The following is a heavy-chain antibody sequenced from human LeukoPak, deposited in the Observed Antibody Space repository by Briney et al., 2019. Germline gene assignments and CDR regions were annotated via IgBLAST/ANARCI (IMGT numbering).Heavy chain of an antibody. Sequence: QAGRSLRLSCAASGFTFDDYAMHWVRQAPGKGLEWVSGISWNSGSIGYADSVKGRFTISRDNAKNSLYLQMNSLRAEDTALYYCAKGSSGYYYYFDYWGQGTLVTVSS. J-gene: IGHJ4*02. D-gene: IGHD3-22*01. V-gene: IGHV3-9*01. CDR3: AKGSSGYYYYFDY. CDR1: GFTFDDYA. CDR2: ISWNSGSI.